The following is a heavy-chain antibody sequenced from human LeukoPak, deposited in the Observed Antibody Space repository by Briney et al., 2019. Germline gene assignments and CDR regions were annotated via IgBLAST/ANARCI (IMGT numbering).Heavy chain of an antibody. CDR1: GFTLSSYA. J-gene: IGHJ4*02. Sequence: GGSLRLSCAASGFTLSSYAMSWVRRAPGKGLEWVSGISGSGDNTYYADSVRGRFTISRDNSKNTLYVQVNSLGTEDTAAYYCAKGSYYDSSGSFYFDYWGRGTLVTVSS. CDR2: ISGSGDNT. CDR3: AKGSYYDSSGSFYFDY. D-gene: IGHD3-22*01. V-gene: IGHV3-23*01.